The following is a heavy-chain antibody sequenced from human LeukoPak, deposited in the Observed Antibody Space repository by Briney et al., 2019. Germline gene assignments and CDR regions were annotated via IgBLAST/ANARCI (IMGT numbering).Heavy chain of an antibody. V-gene: IGHV4-38-2*02. Sequence: SETLSLTCTVSSYSISSGYYWGWIRQPPGKGLEWIGSIYHSGSTYYNPSLKSRVTISVDTSMNQFSLRLSSVTAADTAVYYCARVPHGETIFGVVLYWFDPWGQGTLVTVSS. J-gene: IGHJ5*02. D-gene: IGHD3-3*01. CDR1: SYSISSGYY. CDR3: ARVPHGETIFGVVLYWFDP. CDR2: IYHSGST.